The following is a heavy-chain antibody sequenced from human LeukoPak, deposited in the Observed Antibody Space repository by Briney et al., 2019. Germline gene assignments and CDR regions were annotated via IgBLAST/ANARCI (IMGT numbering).Heavy chain of an antibody. CDR2: ISSSSSYI. V-gene: IGHV3-21*01. Sequence: GGSLRLSCAASGFTFSSYSMSWVRQAPGKGLEWVSSISSSSSYIYYADSVKGRFTISRDNAKNSLYLQMNSLRAEDTAVYYCARVRAMDAFDIWGQGTMVTVSS. CDR3: ARVRAMDAFDI. D-gene: IGHD5-18*01. J-gene: IGHJ3*02. CDR1: GFTFSSYS.